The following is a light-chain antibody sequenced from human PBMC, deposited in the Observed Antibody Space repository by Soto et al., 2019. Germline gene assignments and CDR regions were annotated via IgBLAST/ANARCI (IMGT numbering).Light chain of an antibody. J-gene: IGKJ2*01. CDR1: QSVKNTY. V-gene: IGKV3-20*01. Sequence: ELVLTQSPGTLSLSPGERATLSCRASQSVKNTYLAWYQKKPGQAPRLLIYGASSRATGIPDRFSGSGSGTDFTLTISRLEAEDLAVYYYQHCCSSPANTLGQGTKLES. CDR2: GAS. CDR3: QHCCSSPANT.